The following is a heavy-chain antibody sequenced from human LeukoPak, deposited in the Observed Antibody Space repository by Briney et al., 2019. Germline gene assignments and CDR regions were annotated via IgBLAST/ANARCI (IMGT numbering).Heavy chain of an antibody. Sequence: SVKVSCKASGGTFSRYAISWVRQAPGQGLEWMGGIIPIFGTSNYAQKFQGRVTIIADKSTSTAYMELSSLRSEDTAVYYCARRYCTNGVCYHDRGAFDIWGQGTMVTVSS. J-gene: IGHJ3*02. D-gene: IGHD2-8*01. V-gene: IGHV1-69*06. CDR3: ARRYCTNGVCYHDRGAFDI. CDR2: IIPIFGTS. CDR1: GGTFSRYA.